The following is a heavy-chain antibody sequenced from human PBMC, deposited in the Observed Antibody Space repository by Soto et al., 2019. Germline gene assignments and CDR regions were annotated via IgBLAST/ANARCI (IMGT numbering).Heavy chain of an antibody. Sequence: QLQLQESGPGLVKPSETLSLTCTVSGGSISSSSYYWGWIRQPPGKGLEWIGSIYYSGSTYYNPSLKSRVTISVDTSKNQFSLKLSSVTAADTAVYYCARLAGPTSPPPDYYDSSGAPIDYLGQGTLVTVSS. CDR3: ARLAGPTSPPPDYYDSSGAPIDY. J-gene: IGHJ4*02. V-gene: IGHV4-39*01. D-gene: IGHD3-22*01. CDR1: GGSISSSSYY. CDR2: IYYSGST.